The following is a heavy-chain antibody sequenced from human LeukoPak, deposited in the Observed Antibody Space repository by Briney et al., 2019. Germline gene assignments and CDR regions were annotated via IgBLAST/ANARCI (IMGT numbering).Heavy chain of an antibody. J-gene: IGHJ6*03. CDR3: AKWDGDLYYYYYMDV. D-gene: IGHD4-17*01. CDR1: GSTFTFYA. Sequence: GESLKISCAASGSTFTFYAMSWVRQAPGKGLEWVSVISGSGGSTYYADSVKGRFTISRDNSKNTLYLQMDSLRAEDTAVYYCAKWDGDLYYYYYMDVWGKGTTVTVSS. CDR2: ISGSGGST. V-gene: IGHV3-23*01.